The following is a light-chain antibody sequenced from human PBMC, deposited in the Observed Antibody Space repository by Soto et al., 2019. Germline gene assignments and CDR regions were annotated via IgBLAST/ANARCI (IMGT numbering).Light chain of an antibody. CDR1: QTIYKW. J-gene: IGKJ4*01. CDR3: QQYNSFPLT. Sequence: DIQMTQSPSTLSASIGDRVTITCRASQTIYKWLAWYQQKPEKAPKLLIFEGARLESGVPPRFRGSGSGTDFTLTISGLQPDDLATYYCQQYNSFPLTFGRGTTVEL. CDR2: EGA. V-gene: IGKV1-5*01.